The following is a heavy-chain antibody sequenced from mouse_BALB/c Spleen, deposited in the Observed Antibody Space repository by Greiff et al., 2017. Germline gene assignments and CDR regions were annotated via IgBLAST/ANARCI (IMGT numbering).Heavy chain of an antibody. J-gene: IGHJ4*01. D-gene: IGHD2-4*01. CDR1: GFTFKDSY. CDR3: ARRLAYDNYDDAMDD. Sequence: EVQLQQSGAELVKPGASVKLSCTASGFTFKDSYMHWVKQRPEQGLEWIGRIDPANGTTNYDPKFQGKATITADTSSNTAYLQLSSLTSEDTAVYYCARRLAYDNYDDAMDDWGEGTSVTVSS. V-gene: IGHV14-3*02. CDR2: IDPANGTT.